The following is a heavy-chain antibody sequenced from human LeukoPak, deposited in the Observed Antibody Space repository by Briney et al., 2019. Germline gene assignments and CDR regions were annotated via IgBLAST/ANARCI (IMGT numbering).Heavy chain of an antibody. V-gene: IGHV3-30*18. J-gene: IGHJ4*02. CDR1: GVTFSTCG. D-gene: IGHD6-13*01. CDR2: ISYDGSNK. Sequence: PGGYLRLSCAVSGVTFSTCGMHWVRQAPGKGLEWVAFISYDGSNKYYADSVKGRFTISRDNSKNTLYLEMNSLRPEDTALYCCAKDYSSSSDYFDFWGQGTLVTVSS. CDR3: AKDYSSSSDYFDF.